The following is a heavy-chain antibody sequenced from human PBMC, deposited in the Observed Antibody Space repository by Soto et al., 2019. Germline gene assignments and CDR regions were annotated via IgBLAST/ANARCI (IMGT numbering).Heavy chain of an antibody. CDR1: GYTFTSYD. D-gene: IGHD4-4*01. CDR3: ATNLRHDYKRASYGMDV. Sequence: SCKASGYTFTSYDINWLRQATGQGLEWMGWMNPNSGNTGYAQKFQGRVTMTRNTSISTAYMELSSLRSEDTAVYYCATNLRHDYKRASYGMDVWGQGTTVTVSS. CDR2: MNPNSGNT. J-gene: IGHJ6*02. V-gene: IGHV1-8*01.